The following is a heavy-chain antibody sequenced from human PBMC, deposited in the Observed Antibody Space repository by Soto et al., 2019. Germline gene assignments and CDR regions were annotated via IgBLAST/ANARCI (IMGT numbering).Heavy chain of an antibody. D-gene: IGHD1-26*01. J-gene: IGHJ4*02. CDR2: IIPLFGTA. V-gene: IGHV1-69*01. CDR3: ARYPPGVGATEEVC. CDR1: GGTFSSYA. Sequence: QVQLVQSGAEVKKPGSSVKVSCKASGGTFSSYAISWVRQAPGQGLEWMGGIIPLFGTANYAQKFQGRVTITADESTSTAYMELSRLISEDTAVYYWARYPPGVGATEEVCWGQGTLVTVSS.